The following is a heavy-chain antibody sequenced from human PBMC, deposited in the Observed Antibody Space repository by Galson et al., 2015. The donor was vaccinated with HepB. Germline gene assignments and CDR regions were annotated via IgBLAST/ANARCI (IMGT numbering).Heavy chain of an antibody. CDR1: GGYINSGSYY. V-gene: IGHV4-61*02. CDR3: ARGLLQTGSPSYYYFYYIDV. D-gene: IGHD3-9*01. Sequence: TLSLTCTVSGGYINSGSYYWSWIRQPAGKGLEWIGRIFTSGTTDYNPSLNSRVTMSVDTSKNHFSLELSSETGADTAVYYCARGLLQTGSPSYYYFYYIDVWGKGTTVTVSS. J-gene: IGHJ6*03. CDR2: IFTSGTT.